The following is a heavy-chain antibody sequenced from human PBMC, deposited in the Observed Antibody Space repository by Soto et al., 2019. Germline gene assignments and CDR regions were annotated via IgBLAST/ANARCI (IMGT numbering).Heavy chain of an antibody. D-gene: IGHD3-22*01. Sequence: PGGSLRLSCAASGFTFSSYAMSWVRQAPGKGLEWVSAISGSGGSTYYADSVKGRFTISRDNSKNTLYLQMNSLRAEDTAVYYCAKARMRSYDSFGYPNYYYYYGMDVWAQGTTVTGSS. CDR3: AKARMRSYDSFGYPNYYYYYGMDV. V-gene: IGHV3-23*01. J-gene: IGHJ6*02. CDR2: ISGSGGST. CDR1: GFTFSSYA.